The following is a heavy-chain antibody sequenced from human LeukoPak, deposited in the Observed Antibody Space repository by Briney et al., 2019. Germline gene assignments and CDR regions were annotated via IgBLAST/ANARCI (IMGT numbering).Heavy chain of an antibody. Sequence: PGGSLRLSCAASGFSFSSAWMSWIRQAPGKGLEWVGHTKSKVEGGTTHYAAPVKGRFTISRDNSKNTLHLQMNSLKTEDTAVYYCTTWVGIEDYYMDVWGKGTTVTVS. CDR1: GFSFSSAW. CDR3: TTWVGIEDYYMDV. CDR2: TKSKVEGGTT. J-gene: IGHJ6*03. D-gene: IGHD1-26*01. V-gene: IGHV3-15*01.